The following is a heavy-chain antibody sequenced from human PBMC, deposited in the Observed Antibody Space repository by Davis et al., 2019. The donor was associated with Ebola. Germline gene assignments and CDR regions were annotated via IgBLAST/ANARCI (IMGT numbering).Heavy chain of an antibody. J-gene: IGHJ6*02. V-gene: IGHV3-21*04. CDR2: ISSSSSYI. D-gene: IGHD3-3*01. CDR3: ARERGNYDFWSGYYYYYYYGMDV. CDR1: GFTFSSYS. Sequence: GGSLRLSCAASGFTFSSYSMNWVRQAPGKGLEWVSSISSSSSYIYYADSVKGRFTISRDNAKNSLYLQMNSLRAEDTAVYYCARERGNYDFWSGYYYYYYYGMDVWGQGTTVTVSS.